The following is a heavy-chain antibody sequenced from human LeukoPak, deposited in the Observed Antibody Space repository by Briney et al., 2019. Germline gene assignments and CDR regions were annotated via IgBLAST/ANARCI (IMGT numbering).Heavy chain of an antibody. CDR3: ARGYCSGGSCYTIDF. CDR1: GYTFTSYY. CDR2: INPSGGST. Sequence: GASVKVPCKASGYTFTSYYMHWVRQAPGQGLEWMGIINPSGGSTSYAQKFQGRVTVTRDTSTSTVYMELSSLRSEDTAVYYCARGYCSGGSCYTIDFWGQGTPVTVSS. D-gene: IGHD2-15*01. J-gene: IGHJ4*02. V-gene: IGHV1-46*01.